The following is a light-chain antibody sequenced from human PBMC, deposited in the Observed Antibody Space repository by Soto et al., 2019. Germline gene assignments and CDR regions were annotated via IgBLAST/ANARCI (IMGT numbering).Light chain of an antibody. J-gene: IGKJ1*01. V-gene: IGKV3D-20*01. CDR3: HQYRSSPQT. CDR1: QSVSSSY. Sequence: EIILTPSPATLSLSPGERATLSCGASQSVSSSYVAWYQHRPGLAPRLLIHGASSRATGIPDKFSGSGSGTDFSLTISRLEPEDFAVYYCHQYRSSPQTFGQGTKVDIK. CDR2: GAS.